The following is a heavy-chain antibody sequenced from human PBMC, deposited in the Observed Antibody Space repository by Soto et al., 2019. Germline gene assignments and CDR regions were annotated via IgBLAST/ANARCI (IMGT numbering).Heavy chain of an antibody. D-gene: IGHD6-13*01. CDR2: ISGSGGST. CDR3: AKESVGGSSPLYSSSQEPVDAFDI. CDR1: GFTFSSYA. Sequence: GGSLRLSCAASGFTFSSYAMSWVRQAPGKGLEWVSAISGSGGSTYYADSVKGRFTISRDNSKNTLYLQMNSLRAEDTAVYYCAKESVGGSSPLYSSSQEPVDAFDIWGQGTMVTVSS. V-gene: IGHV3-23*01. J-gene: IGHJ3*02.